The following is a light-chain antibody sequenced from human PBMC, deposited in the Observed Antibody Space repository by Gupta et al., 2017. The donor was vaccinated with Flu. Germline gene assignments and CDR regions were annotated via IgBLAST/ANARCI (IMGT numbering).Light chain of an antibody. V-gene: IGLV1-44*01. CDR3: AAWDDSLNGYV. CDR1: NSNIGSNT. CDR2: SDN. J-gene: IGLJ1*01. Sequence: ASGTAGQRVSLSCSMSNSNIGSNTVAWYQQLPGAAPKVLIYSDNQRPSGVPYRFSGSKSGSSASLGISGLESEDEADYYCAAWDDSLNGYV.